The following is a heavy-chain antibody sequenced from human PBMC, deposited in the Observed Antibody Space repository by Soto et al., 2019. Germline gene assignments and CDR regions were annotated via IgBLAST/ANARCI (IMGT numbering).Heavy chain of an antibody. Sequence: QVQLQQWGAGLLKPSETLSLTCAVYGGSFSGYYWSWIRQPPGKGLEWIGEINHSGSTNYNPSLKSRVTISVDTSKNQFSLKLSSVTAADTAVYYCARGRACSGWSAHFDYWGQGTLVTVSS. CDR1: GGSFSGYY. D-gene: IGHD6-19*01. CDR3: ARGRACSGWSAHFDY. CDR2: INHSGST. J-gene: IGHJ4*02. V-gene: IGHV4-34*01.